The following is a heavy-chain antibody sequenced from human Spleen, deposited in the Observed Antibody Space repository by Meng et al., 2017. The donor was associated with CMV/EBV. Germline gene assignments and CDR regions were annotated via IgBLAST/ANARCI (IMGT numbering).Heavy chain of an antibody. CDR1: GFSFSNSA. D-gene: IGHD3-10*01. Sequence: GGSLRLSCEASGFSFSNSAMTWVRQTPGRELQWVSSISGSGHSTYYADSVNDRFTISRDNSKNTLYLQMNSLRAEDTAIYYCATYYGRGTYYDHWGQGALVTVSS. CDR2: ISGSGHST. J-gene: IGHJ5*02. V-gene: IGHV3-23*01. CDR3: ATYYGRGTYYDH.